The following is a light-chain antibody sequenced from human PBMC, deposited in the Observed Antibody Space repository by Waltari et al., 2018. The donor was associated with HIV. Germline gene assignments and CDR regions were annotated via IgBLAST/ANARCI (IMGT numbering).Light chain of an antibody. CDR3: QQYHVTPPT. Sequence: DIVMTQSPASLVVSLGARATIKCKSSQSVLHTSNNKNFLAWYQQKSGQAPKLLIYWASTRESGVPARFSGSGSGTNFTLTINNLQSEDVAVYYCQQYHVTPPTFGQGT. V-gene: IGKV4-1*01. CDR1: QSVLHTSNNKNF. J-gene: IGKJ1*01. CDR2: WAS.